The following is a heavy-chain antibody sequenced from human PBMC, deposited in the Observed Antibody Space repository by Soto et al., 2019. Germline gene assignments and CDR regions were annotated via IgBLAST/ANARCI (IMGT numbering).Heavy chain of an antibody. CDR3: AKVAYDFWSGTDYGMDV. CDR2: ISGSGGST. J-gene: IGHJ6*02. V-gene: IGHV3-23*01. CDR1: GFTFSSYA. Sequence: GGSLRLSCAASGFTFSSYAMSWVRQAPGKGLEWVSAISGSGGSTYYADSVKGRFTISRDNSKNTLYLQMNSLRAEDTAVYYCAKVAYDFWSGTDYGMDVWGQGTTVTVSS. D-gene: IGHD3-3*01.